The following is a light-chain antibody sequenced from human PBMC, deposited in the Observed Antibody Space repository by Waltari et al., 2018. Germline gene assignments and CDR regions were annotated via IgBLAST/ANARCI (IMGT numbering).Light chain of an antibody. V-gene: IGKV1-33*01. CDR3: EQHDNLPIT. CDR1: QDINNF. J-gene: IGKJ5*01. CDR2: DAS. Sequence: DIQMTQSLSSLSASVGDRVTITCQASQDINNFLNWYQQKPGKAPKIVIYDASNLETGVPSTFSGGGSGTYYTFTITSLQPEDIATYYCEQHDNLPITFGQGTRLEI.